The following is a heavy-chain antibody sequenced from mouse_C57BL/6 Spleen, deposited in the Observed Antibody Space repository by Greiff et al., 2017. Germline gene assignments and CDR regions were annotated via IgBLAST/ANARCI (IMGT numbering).Heavy chain of an antibody. Sequence: EVKLMESGGGLVKPGGSLKLSCAASGFTFSSYAMSWVRQTPEKRLEWVATISDGGSYTYYPDNVKGRFTISRDNAKNNLYLQMSHLKSEDTAMYYCARDQGNSLMDYWGQGTSVTVSS. CDR2: ISDGGSYT. J-gene: IGHJ4*01. V-gene: IGHV5-4*01. CDR1: GFTFSSYA. CDR3: ARDQGNSLMDY. D-gene: IGHD2-1*01.